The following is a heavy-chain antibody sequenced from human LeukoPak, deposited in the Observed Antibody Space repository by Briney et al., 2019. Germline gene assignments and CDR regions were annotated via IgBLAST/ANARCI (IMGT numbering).Heavy chain of an antibody. Sequence: PSETLSLTCAVYGGSFSGYYWSWIRQPPGKGLEWIGEINHSGSTNYNPSLKSRVTISVDTSKNQFSLKLSSVTAADTAVYYCARGHQAPYYDFWSGYYPRGVFDYWGQGTLVTVSS. V-gene: IGHV4-34*01. CDR3: ARGHQAPYYDFWSGYYPRGVFDY. D-gene: IGHD3-3*01. CDR1: GGSFSGYY. CDR2: INHSGST. J-gene: IGHJ4*02.